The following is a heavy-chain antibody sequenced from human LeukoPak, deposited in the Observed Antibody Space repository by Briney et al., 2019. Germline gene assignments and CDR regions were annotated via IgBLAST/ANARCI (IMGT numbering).Heavy chain of an antibody. CDR2: IYYSGST. CDR3: ARDLAMGPYYYYGMDV. CDR1: GGSISSGDYY. V-gene: IGHV4-61*08. Sequence: PSETLSLTCTVSGGSISSGDYYWSWIRQPPGKGLEWIGYIYYSGSTNYNPSLKSRVTISVDTSKNQFSLKLSSVTAADTAVYYCARDLAMGPYYYYGMDVWGQGTTVTVSS. D-gene: IGHD5-18*01. J-gene: IGHJ6*02.